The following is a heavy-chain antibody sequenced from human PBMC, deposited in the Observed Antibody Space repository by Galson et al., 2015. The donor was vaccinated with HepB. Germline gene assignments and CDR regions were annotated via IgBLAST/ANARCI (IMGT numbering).Heavy chain of an antibody. D-gene: IGHD6-19*01. Sequence: ETLSLTCTVSAGSFSSDYYWGWIRQPPGKGLEWIGSIHYSGDTYYNPSLKSRVTISVDTSKNQFSMKVSSVTAADTAVYYCARSLAGAGIYWGQGILVTVSS. CDR3: ARSLAGAGIY. CDR1: AGSFSSDYY. V-gene: IGHV4-39*01. CDR2: IHYSGDT. J-gene: IGHJ4*02.